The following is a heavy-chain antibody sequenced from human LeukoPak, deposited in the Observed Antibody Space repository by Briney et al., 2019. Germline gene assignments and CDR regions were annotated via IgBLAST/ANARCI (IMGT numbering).Heavy chain of an antibody. CDR3: AREASYYFDY. CDR1: RFTFSSYK. V-gene: IGHV3-48*03. J-gene: IGHJ4*02. Sequence: GGSLRLSCAASRFTFSSYKMHWVRQAPGKRMEWGAYISGTGSTIFYADSVKGRFTISRDNAKYSMYLLMNSLRAEDTAVYYCAREASYYFDYWGQGTLVTVSS. D-gene: IGHD6-6*01. CDR2: ISGTGSTI.